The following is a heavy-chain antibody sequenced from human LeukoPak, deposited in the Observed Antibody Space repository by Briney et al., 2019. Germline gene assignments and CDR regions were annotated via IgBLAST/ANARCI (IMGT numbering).Heavy chain of an antibody. V-gene: IGHV5-51*01. CDR1: GYTFTTHW. CDR3: ARLEGGLYYFDS. D-gene: IGHD3-16*01. CDR2: IHPVDSDT. J-gene: IGHJ4*02. Sequence: GESLKISCKASGYTFTTHWTGWVRQMPGGGLEWMGIIHPVDSDTRFSPSFQGQVSFSVDRSIATAYLQWSSLKASDTAIYYCARLEGGLYYFDSWGQGTLVTVSS.